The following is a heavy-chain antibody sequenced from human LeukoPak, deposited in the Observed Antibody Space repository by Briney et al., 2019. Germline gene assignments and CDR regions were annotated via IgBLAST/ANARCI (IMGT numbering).Heavy chain of an antibody. D-gene: IGHD3-10*01. J-gene: IGHJ4*02. CDR3: AVNTYGSGSYSNDY. Sequence: GASVKVSCKASGYTFTSYGISWVRQAPGQGLEWMGWISAYNGNTNYAQKLQGRVTMTTDTSTSTAYKELRSLRSDDTAVYYCAVNTYGSGSYSNDYWGQGTLVTVSS. CDR1: GYTFTSYG. CDR2: ISAYNGNT. V-gene: IGHV1-18*01.